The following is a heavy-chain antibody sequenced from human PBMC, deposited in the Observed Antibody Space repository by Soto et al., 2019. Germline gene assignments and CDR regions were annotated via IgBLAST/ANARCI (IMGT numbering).Heavy chain of an antibody. V-gene: IGHV3-30-3*01. CDR1: GFTFSSYA. CDR3: ARESIAAAGTIDY. CDR2: ISYDGSNK. Sequence: QVQLVESGGGVVQPGRSLRLSCAASGFTFSSYAMHWVRQAPGKGLEWVAVISYDGSNKYYADSVKGRFTISRDNSKNTLYLQMNSLRAEDTAVYYCARESIAAAGTIDYWGQGTLVTDSS. D-gene: IGHD6-13*01. J-gene: IGHJ4*02.